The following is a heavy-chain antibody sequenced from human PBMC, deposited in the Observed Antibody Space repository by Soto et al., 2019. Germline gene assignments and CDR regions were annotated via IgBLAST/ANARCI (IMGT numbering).Heavy chain of an antibody. D-gene: IGHD4-17*01. Sequence: GESLKISCKGSGYNFTSYWIIWVRQMPGKGLEWMGRIDPSDSYTNFSPSFQGHVTISADKSISTAYLQWSSLKASDTAMYYCETPPTEISTDSWDHGSPVPVSS. CDR1: GYNFTSYW. J-gene: IGHJ5*01. CDR3: ETPPTEISTDS. CDR2: IDPSDSYT. V-gene: IGHV5-10-1*01.